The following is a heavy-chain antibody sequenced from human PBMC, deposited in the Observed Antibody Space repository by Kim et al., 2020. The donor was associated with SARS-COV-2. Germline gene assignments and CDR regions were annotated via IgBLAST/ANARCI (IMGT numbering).Heavy chain of an antibody. V-gene: IGHV3-74*01. Sequence: GGSLRLSCTVSGFTFSTYWMHWVRQTPGKGLVWVSRMDPDGSTINYADSVKGRFTISRDNAKNTLYLQMTSLRAEDTALYYCVRGTIAPAGTDYWGQGTLVTVSS. CDR1: GFTFSTYW. J-gene: IGHJ4*02. CDR3: VRGTIAPAGTDY. D-gene: IGHD6-13*01. CDR2: MDPDGSTI.